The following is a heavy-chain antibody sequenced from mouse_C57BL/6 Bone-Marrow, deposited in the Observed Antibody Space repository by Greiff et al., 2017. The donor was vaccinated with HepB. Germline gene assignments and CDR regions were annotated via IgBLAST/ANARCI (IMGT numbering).Heavy chain of an antibody. Sequence: QVQLQQPGAELVMPGASVKLSCKASGYTFTSYWMHWVKQRPGQGLEWIGEIDPSDSYTNYNQKFKGKSTLTVDKSSSTAHMQLSSLTSEDSAVYDCARRYGYDGGLDYWGQGTTLTVSS. D-gene: IGHD2-2*01. J-gene: IGHJ2*01. V-gene: IGHV1-69*01. CDR3: ARRYGYDGGLDY. CDR2: IDPSDSYT. CDR1: GYTFTSYW.